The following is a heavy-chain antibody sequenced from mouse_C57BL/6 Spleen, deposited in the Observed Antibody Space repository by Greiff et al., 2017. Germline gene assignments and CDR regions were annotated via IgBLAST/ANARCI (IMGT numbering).Heavy chain of an antibody. CDR2: INPNNGGT. D-gene: IGHD1-1*01. CDR1: GYTFTDYY. V-gene: IGHV1-26*01. Sequence: VQLQQSGPELVKPGASVKISCKASGYTFTDYYMNWVKQSHGKSLEWIGDINPNNGGTSYNQKFKGKATLTVDKSSSTAYMELRSLTSEGSAVYYCARWYYGSSYRDMDYWGQGTSVTVSS. CDR3: ARWYYGSSYRDMDY. J-gene: IGHJ4*01.